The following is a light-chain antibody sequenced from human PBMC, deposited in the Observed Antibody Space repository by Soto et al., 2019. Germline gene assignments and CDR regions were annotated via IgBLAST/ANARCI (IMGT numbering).Light chain of an antibody. CDR1: SSDVGGYNY. CDR3: CSYAGRYTYV. V-gene: IGLV2-11*01. J-gene: IGLJ1*01. Sequence: QSALTQPRSVSGSPGQSVTISCSGTSSDVGGYNYVSWYQQYPGKAPKLMIYDVSKRPSGVPDRFSGSKSGNTASLTITGLQAEDEAYYYCCSYAGRYTYVFGTGTKVTVL. CDR2: DVS.